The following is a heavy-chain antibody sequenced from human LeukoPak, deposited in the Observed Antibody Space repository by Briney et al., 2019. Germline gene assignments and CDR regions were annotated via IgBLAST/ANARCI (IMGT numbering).Heavy chain of an antibody. J-gene: IGHJ6*02. CDR3: ARESIAVAGTGGSFYYYGMDV. Sequence: ASVKVSCKASGYTFTSYYMHWVRQAHGQGLGWMGIINPSGGSTSYAQKFQGRVTMTRDTSTSTVYMELSSLRSEDTAVYYCARESIAVAGTGGSFYYYGMDVWGQGTTVTVSS. CDR1: GYTFTSYY. V-gene: IGHV1-46*01. D-gene: IGHD6-19*01. CDR2: INPSGGST.